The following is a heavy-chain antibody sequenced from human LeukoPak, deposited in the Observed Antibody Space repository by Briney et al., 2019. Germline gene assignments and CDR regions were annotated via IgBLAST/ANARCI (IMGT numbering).Heavy chain of an antibody. J-gene: IGHJ4*02. CDR1: GYMFNTYY. CDR2: ISHSGSTI. D-gene: IGHD3-10*01. CDR3: ATLWATFDY. V-gene: IGHV3-11*04. Sequence: PGGSLRLSCVASGYMFNTYYMSWIRQSPEKGLEWLSYISHSGSTIYYADSVKGRFTISRDNAKNSLYLQMDSLRAEDTALYYCATLWATFDYWGQGALVTVAS.